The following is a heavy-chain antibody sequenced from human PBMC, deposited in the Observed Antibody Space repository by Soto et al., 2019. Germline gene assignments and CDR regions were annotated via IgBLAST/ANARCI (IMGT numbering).Heavy chain of an antibody. J-gene: IGHJ6*02. CDR1: GYTFTGYY. V-gene: IGHV1-2*04. Sequence: ASVKVSCKASGYTFTGYYMHGVRQAPGEGLEWMGWINPNSGGTNYTQKFQGWVTMTRDTSISTAYMELSRLRSDDTAVYYCARDLTSTPDYYYGMDVWGQGTTVTVSS. CDR3: ARDLTSTPDYYYGMDV. D-gene: IGHD4-4*01. CDR2: INPNSGGT.